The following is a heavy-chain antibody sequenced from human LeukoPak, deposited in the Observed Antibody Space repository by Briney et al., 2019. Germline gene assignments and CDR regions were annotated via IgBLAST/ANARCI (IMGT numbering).Heavy chain of an antibody. CDR2: ISSSSGTI. CDR3: ARALIWFGELLEPGSPLDY. D-gene: IGHD3-10*01. CDR1: GFTFSSYS. V-gene: IGHV3-48*01. J-gene: IGHJ4*02. Sequence: GGSLRLPCAASGFTFSSYSMNWVRQAPGKGLEWVSYISSSSGTIYYADSVKGRFTISRDNAKNSLYLQMNSLRAEDTAVYYCARALIWFGELLEPGSPLDYWGQGTLVTVSS.